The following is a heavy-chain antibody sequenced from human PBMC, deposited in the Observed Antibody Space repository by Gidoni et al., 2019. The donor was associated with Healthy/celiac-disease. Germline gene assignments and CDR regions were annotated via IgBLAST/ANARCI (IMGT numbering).Heavy chain of an antibody. J-gene: IGHJ3*02. Sequence: QLQLQESGPGLVKPSETLSLTCTVSGGSISSSSYYWGWIRQPPGKGLEWIGSIYYSGSTYYNPSLKSRVTISVDTSKNQFSRKLSSVTAADTAVYYCARVHYYGSGSYYIWAAFDIWGQGTMVTVSS. D-gene: IGHD3-10*01. CDR1: GGSISSSSYY. V-gene: IGHV4-39*07. CDR2: IYYSGST. CDR3: ARVHYYGSGSYYIWAAFDI.